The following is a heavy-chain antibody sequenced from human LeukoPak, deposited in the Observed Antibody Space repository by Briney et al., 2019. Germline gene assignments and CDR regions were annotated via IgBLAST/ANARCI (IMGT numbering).Heavy chain of an antibody. CDR2: INGGGNTT. CDR3: TKELHVAVAVADYYYFYMDV. J-gene: IGHJ6*03. D-gene: IGHD6-19*01. Sequence: GGSLRLSCAASGFAFSSLAMGWVRQSPGKGLEWLSTINGGGNTTFYSDSVKGRFTISRDNSKNTLYLHMDSLRPDDTATYYCTKELHVAVAVADYYYFYMDVWGRGTAVTVSS. CDR1: GFAFSSLA. V-gene: IGHV3-23*01.